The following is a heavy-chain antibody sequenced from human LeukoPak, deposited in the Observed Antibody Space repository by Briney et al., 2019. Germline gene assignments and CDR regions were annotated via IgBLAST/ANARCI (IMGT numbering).Heavy chain of an antibody. D-gene: IGHD2-2*01. V-gene: IGHV4-59*08. CDR3: ARSVVVPAAIEL. J-gene: IGHJ4*02. CDR2: IYYSGST. CDR1: GGSISSYY. Sequence: ASETLSLTCTVSGGSISSYYWSWIRQPPGKGLEWIGYIYYSGSTNYNPSLKSRVTISVDTSKNQFSLKLSPVTAADTAVYYCARSVVVPAAIELWGQGTLVTVSS.